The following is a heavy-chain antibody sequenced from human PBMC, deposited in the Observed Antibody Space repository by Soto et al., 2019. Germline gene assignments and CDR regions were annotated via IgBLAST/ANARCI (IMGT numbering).Heavy chain of an antibody. Sequence: QVKLVQSGAEVKKPGSSVKVSCKASGGTFSSYTISWVRQAPGQGLEWMGRIIPILGIANYAQKFQGRVTITADKSTSTAYMELSSLRSEDTAVYYCATDYYDSSGYYYRMDYWGQGTLVTFAA. J-gene: IGHJ4*02. CDR2: IIPILGIA. D-gene: IGHD3-22*01. CDR3: ATDYYDSSGYYYRMDY. V-gene: IGHV1-69*02. CDR1: GGTFSSYT.